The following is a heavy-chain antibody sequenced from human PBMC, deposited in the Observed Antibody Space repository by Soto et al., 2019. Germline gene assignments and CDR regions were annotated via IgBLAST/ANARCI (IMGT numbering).Heavy chain of an antibody. CDR2: IYFTGST. V-gene: IGHV4-61*01. Sequence: SETLSLTCTFSVDSVSSGNYYWTWIRQPPGKGLEWIGSIYFTGSTNYNPSLKSRLTMSIDTSRNLFSLRLDSVTAADTAVYYCGRGPVDTYMLYWSDPWGQGTPVTVSS. CDR3: GRGPVDTYMLYWSDP. D-gene: IGHD3-16*01. CDR1: VDSVSSGNYY. J-gene: IGHJ5*02.